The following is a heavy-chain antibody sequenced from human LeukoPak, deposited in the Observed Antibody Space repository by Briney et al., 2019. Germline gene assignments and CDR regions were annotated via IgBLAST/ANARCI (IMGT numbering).Heavy chain of an antibody. CDR2: ISNDGSKK. V-gene: IGHV3-30*03. J-gene: IGHJ3*02. CDR3: ARDKLAVGAFDI. Sequence: GGSLRLSCAASGFTFSSYGMHWVRQAPGKGLDWVAVISNDGSKKYYADSVKGRFTISRDNAKNSLYLQMNSLRAEDTAVYYCARDKLAVGAFDIWGQGTMVTVSS. CDR1: GFTFSSYG. D-gene: IGHD6-19*01.